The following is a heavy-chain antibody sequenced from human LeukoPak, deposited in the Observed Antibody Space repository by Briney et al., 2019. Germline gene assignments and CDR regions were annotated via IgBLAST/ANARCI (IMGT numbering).Heavy chain of an antibody. J-gene: IGHJ3*02. D-gene: IGHD1-26*01. V-gene: IGHV3-30-3*01. CDR1: GFTFSSYA. CDR2: ISYDGSNK. Sequence: PGGSLRLSCAASGFTFSSYAMHWVRQAPGKGLEWVAVISYDGSNKYYADSVKGRFTISRDNSKNTLYLQMNSLRAEDTAVYYCAREGRLRAEDAFDIWGQGTMVTVSS. CDR3: AREGRLRAEDAFDI.